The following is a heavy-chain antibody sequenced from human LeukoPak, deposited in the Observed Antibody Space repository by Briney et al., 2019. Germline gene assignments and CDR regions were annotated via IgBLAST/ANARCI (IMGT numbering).Heavy chain of an antibody. Sequence: SETLSLTCTVSGGSISSGGYYWSWIRQPPGKGLEWIGYIYHSGSTYCNPSLKSRVTISVDRSKNQFSLKLSSVTAADTAVYYCAGYEYSSSWSIDYWGQGTLVTVSS. V-gene: IGHV4-30-2*01. D-gene: IGHD6-13*01. CDR3: AGYEYSSSWSIDY. CDR2: IYHSGST. J-gene: IGHJ4*02. CDR1: GGSISSGGYY.